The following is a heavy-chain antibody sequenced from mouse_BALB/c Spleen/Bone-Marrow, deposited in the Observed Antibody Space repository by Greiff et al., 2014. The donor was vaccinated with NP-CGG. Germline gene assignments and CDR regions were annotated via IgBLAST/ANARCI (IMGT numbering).Heavy chain of an antibody. D-gene: IGHD4-1*01. J-gene: IGHJ2*01. CDR1: GFNIKDTY. Sequence: EVQLQQSGAELVKPGASVKLSCTASGFNIKDTYIHWVKQRPEQGLEWIGRIDPANEHTKYDPNFQGKATITADTSSNTAYLQLSSLTSEDTAVYYCASLTGTLDYWGQGSTLTVSS. V-gene: IGHV14-3*02. CDR3: ASLTGTLDY. CDR2: IDPANEHT.